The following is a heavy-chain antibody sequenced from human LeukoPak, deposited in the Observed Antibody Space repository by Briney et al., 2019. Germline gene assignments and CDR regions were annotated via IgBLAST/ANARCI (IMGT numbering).Heavy chain of an antibody. CDR1: GFTFSNYG. Sequence: PGRSLRLSCVVSGFTFSNYGFHWVRQAPGKGLEWVAVTRFEGSNKEYADSVKGRFTSCRDNSKKTPYLQMNSLRADDTAVYSCGRWGGTRQFYLAHWSRGTLVTVYS. D-gene: IGHD3-16*01. CDR2: TRFEGSNK. CDR3: GRWGGTRQFYLAH. J-gene: IGHJ4*02. V-gene: IGHV3-33*01.